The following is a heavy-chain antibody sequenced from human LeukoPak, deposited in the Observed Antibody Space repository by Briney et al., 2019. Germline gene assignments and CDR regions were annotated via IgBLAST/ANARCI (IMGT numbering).Heavy chain of an antibody. Sequence: GESLKISCKASGYNFTSYWIGWVRQMPGKGLEWMGTIYPGDFDTRYSPAFQGQVTISADKSISTAYLQWSSLKASDTAMYYCARVNYYDSSGYYPDDAFDIWGQGTMVTVSS. V-gene: IGHV5-51*01. J-gene: IGHJ3*02. D-gene: IGHD3-22*01. CDR1: GYNFTSYW. CDR2: IYPGDFDT. CDR3: ARVNYYDSSGYYPDDAFDI.